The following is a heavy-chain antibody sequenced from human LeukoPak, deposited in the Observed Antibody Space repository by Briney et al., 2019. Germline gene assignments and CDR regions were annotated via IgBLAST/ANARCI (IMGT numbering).Heavy chain of an antibody. Sequence: GGSLRLSCAASGFTFNRYAMSWVRQAPGKGLEWASVITGSGGNTYHADSVKGRLTVSRGNSKNTLYLHMNSLRAEDTAVYHCAKGPNDDSNYLFDHWGQGTLVTVSS. CDR2: ITGSGGNT. V-gene: IGHV3-23*01. CDR1: GFTFNRYA. CDR3: AKGPNDDSNYLFDH. D-gene: IGHD4-11*01. J-gene: IGHJ5*02.